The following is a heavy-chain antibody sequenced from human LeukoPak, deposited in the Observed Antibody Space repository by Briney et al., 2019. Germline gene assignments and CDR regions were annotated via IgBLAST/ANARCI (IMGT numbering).Heavy chain of an antibody. CDR3: GVILTPLGDDY. CDR2: IRSETDGGTT. Sequence: PGGSLRLSCAASGFTFTNAWMSWVRQAPGKGLEWVGRIRSETDGGTTDYAGHVKGRVTISRADSIHTVYLQMDSLKTEDTAVYYCGVILTPLGDDYWGQGTLVTVSS. CDR1: GFTFTNAW. J-gene: IGHJ4*02. D-gene: IGHD3-10*01. V-gene: IGHV3-15*01.